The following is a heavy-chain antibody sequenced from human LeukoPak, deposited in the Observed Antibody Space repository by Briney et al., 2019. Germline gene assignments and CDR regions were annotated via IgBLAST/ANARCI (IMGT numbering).Heavy chain of an antibody. CDR3: ARRAGAYSHPYDY. Sequence: GGSLRLSCTVSGFTVSSNSMSWVRQAPGKGLEWVSFIYSDNTHYSDSVKGRFTISRDNSKNTLYLQMNSVRAEDTAVYYCARRAGAYSHPYDYWGQGTLVTVSS. D-gene: IGHD4/OR15-4a*01. V-gene: IGHV3-53*01. J-gene: IGHJ4*02. CDR1: GFTVSSNS. CDR2: IYSDNT.